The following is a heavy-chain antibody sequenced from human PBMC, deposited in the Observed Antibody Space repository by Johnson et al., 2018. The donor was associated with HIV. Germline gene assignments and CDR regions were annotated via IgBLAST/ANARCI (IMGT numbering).Heavy chain of an antibody. D-gene: IGHD4-23*01. CDR2: ISYDGSNK. V-gene: IGHV3-30*04. CDR3: ARDRGWGYVGGNSWNAFDI. Sequence: QEQLVESGGGVVQPGRSLRLSCAASGFTFSSYAMHWVRQAPGKGLEWVAVISYDGSNKYYADSVKGRLTVSRDNFKNTLHLQMNSLRGEDTAVYYCARDRGWGYVGGNSWNAFDIWGQGTMVTVSS. CDR1: GFTFSSYA. J-gene: IGHJ3*02.